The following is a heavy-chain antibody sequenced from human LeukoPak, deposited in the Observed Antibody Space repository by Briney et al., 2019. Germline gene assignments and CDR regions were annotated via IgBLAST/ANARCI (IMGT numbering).Heavy chain of an antibody. CDR2: IYYSGST. CDR3: ARRGAYCGGDRCFGVLDY. Sequence: SETLSLTCTVSGGSISSYYWSWIRQPPGKGLEWSGYIYYSGSTNYNPSLKSRVTISVDTSKNQLSLKLSAVTAADTAVYYCARRGAYCGGDRCFGVLDYWGQGTLVTVSS. V-gene: IGHV4-59*12. D-gene: IGHD2-21*02. CDR1: GGSISSYY. J-gene: IGHJ4*02.